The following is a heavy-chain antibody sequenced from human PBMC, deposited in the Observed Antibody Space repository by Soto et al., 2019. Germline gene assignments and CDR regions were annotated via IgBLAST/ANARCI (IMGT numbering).Heavy chain of an antibody. Sequence: VQLVESGGGVVQPGRSLRLSCAASGFTFSSYAMHWVRQAPGKGLEWVAVISYDGSNKYYADSVKGRFTISRDNSKNTLYLQMNSLRAEDTAVYYCARDPNYYDSSGYNPPSHFDYWGQGTLVTVSS. CDR3: ARDPNYYDSSGYNPPSHFDY. D-gene: IGHD3-22*01. CDR1: GFTFSSYA. V-gene: IGHV3-30-3*01. J-gene: IGHJ4*02. CDR2: ISYDGSNK.